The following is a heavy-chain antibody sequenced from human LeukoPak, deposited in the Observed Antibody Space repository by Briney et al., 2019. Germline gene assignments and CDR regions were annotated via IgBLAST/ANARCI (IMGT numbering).Heavy chain of an antibody. CDR3: ARAGRGPYYYYYHGMDV. D-gene: IGHD1-14*01. CDR2: ISAYNGNT. CDR1: GYTFTSYG. J-gene: IGHJ6*02. Sequence: GASVKVSCKASGYTFTSYGISWVRQAPGQGLEWMGWISAYNGNTNYAQKLQGRVTMTTDTSTSTAYMELRSLRSDDTAVYYCARAGRGPYYYYYHGMDVWGQGTTVTVSS. V-gene: IGHV1-18*01.